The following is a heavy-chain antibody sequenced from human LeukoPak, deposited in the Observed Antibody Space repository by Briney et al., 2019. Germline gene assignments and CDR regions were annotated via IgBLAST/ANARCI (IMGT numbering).Heavy chain of an antibody. CDR2: ISGDGGST. Sequence: GGSLRLSCAASGFTFDDYAMHWVRQALGKGLEWVSLISGDGGSTYYADSVKGRFTISRDNSKNSLYLQMNSLRTEDTALYYCAKDFYYGSGWTTFYYYYYGMDVWGQGTTVTVSS. D-gene: IGHD3-10*01. CDR3: AKDFYYGSGWTTFYYYYYGMDV. V-gene: IGHV3-43*02. J-gene: IGHJ6*02. CDR1: GFTFDDYA.